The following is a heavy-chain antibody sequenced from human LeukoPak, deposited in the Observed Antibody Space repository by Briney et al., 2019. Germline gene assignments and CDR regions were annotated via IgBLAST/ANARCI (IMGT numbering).Heavy chain of an antibody. CDR1: GGSINSYY. J-gene: IGHJ6*02. CDR2: IYYSGST. V-gene: IGHV4-59*01. Sequence: SETLSLTCIVSGGSINSYYGSWVRQPRGKGLGLVGYIYYSGSTNYNPSLKSRLTFSVDTSKNEFSLKLTSVTAADTAVYYCARRAAFYYSLGVWGQGTTVTVSS. CDR3: ARRAAFYYSLGV. D-gene: IGHD6-13*01.